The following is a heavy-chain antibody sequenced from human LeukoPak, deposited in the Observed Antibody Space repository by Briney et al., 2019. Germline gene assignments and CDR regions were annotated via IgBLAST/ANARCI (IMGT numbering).Heavy chain of an antibody. CDR3: AKGYNTMVRGVIKYHFDY. J-gene: IGHJ4*02. CDR1: GFTFSSYA. Sequence: GGSLRLSCAASGFTFSSYAMSWVRQAPGKGLEWVSAISGSGGSTYYADSVKGRFTISRDNSKNTLYLQMNSLRAEDTAVYYCAKGYNTMVRGVIKYHFDYWGQGTLVTVSS. D-gene: IGHD3-10*01. V-gene: IGHV3-23*01. CDR2: ISGSGGST.